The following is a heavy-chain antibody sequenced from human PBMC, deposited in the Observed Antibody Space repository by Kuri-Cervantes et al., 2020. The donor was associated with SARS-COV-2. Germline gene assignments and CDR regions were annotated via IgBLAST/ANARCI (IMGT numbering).Heavy chain of an antibody. V-gene: IGHV3-30*04. CDR1: GFTFVSHA. D-gene: IGHD3/OR15-3a*01. CDR3: ASGRDFWTGYVGDS. J-gene: IGHJ4*02. Sequence: GESLKISCEASGFTFVSHAMHWVRQAPGKGLEWVAVVSYDGRTKFYADSVQGRFTISRDNSKNTLYLQMNSLRVEDTAVYYCASGRDFWTGYVGDSWGQGIGVTVSS. CDR2: VSYDGRTK.